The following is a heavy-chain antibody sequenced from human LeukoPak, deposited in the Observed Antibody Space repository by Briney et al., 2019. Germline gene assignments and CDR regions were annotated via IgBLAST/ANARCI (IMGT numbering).Heavy chain of an antibody. V-gene: IGHV1-46*01. CDR3: ARVTTTMVRGVIITGNWFDP. CDR2: INPSRGST. J-gene: IGHJ5*02. Sequence: GASVKVSCKASGYTFTRYYMHWVRQAPGQGLEWMGIINPSRGSTSHAQKCQGRVTMTTDTSTSTAYMELRRLRSDDTAVYYCARVTTTMVRGVIITGNWFDPWGEGTLVTVSS. CDR1: GYTFTRYY. D-gene: IGHD3-10*01.